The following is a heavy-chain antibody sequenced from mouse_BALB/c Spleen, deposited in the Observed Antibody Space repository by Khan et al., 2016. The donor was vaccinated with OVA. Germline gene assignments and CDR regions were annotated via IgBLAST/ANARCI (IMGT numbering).Heavy chain of an antibody. CDR2: IYPGNVNT. J-gene: IGHJ3*01. V-gene: IGHV1S56*01. CDR1: GYTFTDYY. D-gene: IGHD2-1*01. Sequence: QVQLKQSGPELVKPGASVRISCKASGYTFTDYYINWMKQRPGQGLDWIGWIYPGNVNTKYNEKFKDKATLTADKSSSTAYMQLSSLTSEDSVVYFCAREGYYGNYRAWFAYWGQGTLVTVSA. CDR3: AREGYYGNYRAWFAY.